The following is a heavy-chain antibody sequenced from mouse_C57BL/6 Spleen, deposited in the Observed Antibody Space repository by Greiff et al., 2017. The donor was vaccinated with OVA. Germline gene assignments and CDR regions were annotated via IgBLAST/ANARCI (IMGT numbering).Heavy chain of an antibody. CDR3: ARWAGVSYYFDY. V-gene: IGHV1-80*01. J-gene: IGHJ2*01. Sequence: QVQLQQSGAELVKPGASVKISCKASGYAFSSYWMNWVKQRPGKGLEWIGQIYPGDGDTNYNGKFKGKATLTADKASSTAYMQRSSLTSEDSAVYFCARWAGVSYYFDYWGQGTTLTVSS. CDR1: GYAFSSYW. CDR2: IYPGDGDT. D-gene: IGHD3-3*01.